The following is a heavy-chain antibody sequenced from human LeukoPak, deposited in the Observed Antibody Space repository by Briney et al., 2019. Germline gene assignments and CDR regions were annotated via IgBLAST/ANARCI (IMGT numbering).Heavy chain of an antibody. Sequence: PGRSLRLSCAASGFTFSSYDMHWVRQATGKGLEWVSAIGSAGDTYYPGSVKGRFTISRENAKNSLYLQMNSLRAGDTAVYYCARGTYSSGYVYWGQGTLVTVSS. D-gene: IGHD3-22*01. CDR1: GFTFSSYD. J-gene: IGHJ4*02. CDR3: ARGTYSSGYVY. V-gene: IGHV3-13*01. CDR2: IGSAGDT.